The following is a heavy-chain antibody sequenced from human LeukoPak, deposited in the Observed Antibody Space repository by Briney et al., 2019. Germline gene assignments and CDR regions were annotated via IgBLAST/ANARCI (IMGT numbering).Heavy chain of an antibody. CDR1: GYSISSGYY. CDR3: ARQPYCSSTSCYPDYYYYYYMDV. J-gene: IGHJ6*03. V-gene: IGHV4-38-2*02. Sequence: SETLSLTCTVSGYSISSGYYWGWIRQPPGKGLEWIGSIYYSGSTYYNPSLKSRVTISVDTSKNQFSLKLSSVTAGDTAVYYCARQPYCSSTSCYPDYYYYYYMDVWGKGTTVTISS. D-gene: IGHD2-2*01. CDR2: IYYSGST.